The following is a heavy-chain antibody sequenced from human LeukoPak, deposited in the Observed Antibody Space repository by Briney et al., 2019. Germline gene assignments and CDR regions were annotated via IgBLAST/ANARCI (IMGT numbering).Heavy chain of an antibody. V-gene: IGHV1-2*02. CDR3: ARVNSGSSWYYYYYGMDV. CDR1: GYTFTGYY. CDR2: INPNSGGT. Sequence: ASVKVSCKASGYTFTGYYMHWVRQAPGQGLEWMGWINPNSGGTNYAQEFQGRVTMTTDTSTSTAYMELRSLRSDDTAVYYCARVNSGSSWYYYYYGMDVWGQGTTVTVSS. J-gene: IGHJ6*02. D-gene: IGHD6-13*01.